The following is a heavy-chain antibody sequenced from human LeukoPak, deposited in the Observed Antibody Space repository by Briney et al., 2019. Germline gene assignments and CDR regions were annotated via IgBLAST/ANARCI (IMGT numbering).Heavy chain of an antibody. V-gene: IGHV3-48*02. D-gene: IGHD3-9*01. J-gene: IGHJ4*02. CDR2: ISSSSSTI. Sequence: GGSLRLSCAASGFTFSSYSMNWVRQAPGKGLEWVSYISSSSSTIYYADSVKGRFTISRDNAKNSLYLQMNSLRDEDTAVYYRARGTVAYFDWLLHLDYWGQGTLVTVSS. CDR1: GFTFSSYS. CDR3: ARGTVAYFDWLLHLDY.